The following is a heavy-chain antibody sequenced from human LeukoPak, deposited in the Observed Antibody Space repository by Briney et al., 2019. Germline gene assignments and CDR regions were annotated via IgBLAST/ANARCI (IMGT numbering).Heavy chain of an antibody. Sequence: SETLSLTCSVSGGSIINYYWSWIRQPAGKGLEWIGRIYTSGSTDYNPSLKSRVTMSVDTSKNQISLKLSSVTAADTAVYYCARGPPPDFDYWGRGTLVTVST. CDR3: ARGPPPDFDY. V-gene: IGHV4-4*07. J-gene: IGHJ4*02. CDR1: GGSIINYY. CDR2: IYTSGST.